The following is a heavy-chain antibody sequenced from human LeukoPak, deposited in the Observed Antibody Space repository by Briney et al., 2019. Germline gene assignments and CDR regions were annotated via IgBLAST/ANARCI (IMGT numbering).Heavy chain of an antibody. CDR1: GYTFTDYY. V-gene: IGHV1-2*02. J-gene: IGHJ3*02. D-gene: IGHD2-15*01. CDR3: ARAGHIVVVLDAFDI. CDR2: INPNSGGT. Sequence: ASVKVSCKASGYTFTDYYMHWVRQAPGQGLEWMGWINPNSGGTNYAQKFQGRVTMTRDTSISTAYMELSRLRSDDTAVYYCARAGHIVVVLDAFDIWGQGTMVTVSS.